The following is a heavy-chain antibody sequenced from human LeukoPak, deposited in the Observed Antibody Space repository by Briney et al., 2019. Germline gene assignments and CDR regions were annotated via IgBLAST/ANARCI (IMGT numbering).Heavy chain of an antibody. CDR1: GYTFTSYG. D-gene: IGHD3-22*01. CDR3: ARARGYYDSSGYCFDY. Sequence: ASVKVSCKASGYTFTSYGISWVRQAPGQGLEWMGWISAYNGNTNYAQKLQGRVTMTTDTSTSTANMELRSLRSDDTAVYYCARARGYYDSSGYCFDYWGQGTLVTVSS. V-gene: IGHV1-18*01. J-gene: IGHJ4*02. CDR2: ISAYNGNT.